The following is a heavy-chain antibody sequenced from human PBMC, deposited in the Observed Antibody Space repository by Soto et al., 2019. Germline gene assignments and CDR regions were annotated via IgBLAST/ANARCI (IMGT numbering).Heavy chain of an antibody. J-gene: IGHJ6*03. CDR3: ARVQRNWNDNPYYYYYMDV. V-gene: IGHV1-3*01. CDR2: INAGNGNT. Sequence: ASVKVSCTASGYTFTIYAMHWVRQAPGQRLEWMGWINAGNGNTKYSQKFQGRVTITRDTSASTAYMELSSLRSEDTAVYYCARVQRNWNDNPYYYYYMDVWGKGTTVTVSS. CDR1: GYTFTIYA. D-gene: IGHD1-1*01.